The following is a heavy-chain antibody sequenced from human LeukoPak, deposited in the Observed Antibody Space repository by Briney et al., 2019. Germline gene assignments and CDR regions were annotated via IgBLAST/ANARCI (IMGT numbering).Heavy chain of an antibody. Sequence: ASVKVSCKASGYTFTSYGISWVRQAPGQGLEWMGWISAYNGNTNYAQKLQGRVTMTTDTSTSTAYMELRSLRSDDTAVYYCARDSKTGGYYYYMDVWGKGTTVTISS. V-gene: IGHV1-18*01. J-gene: IGHJ6*03. CDR1: GYTFTSYG. CDR2: ISAYNGNT. D-gene: IGHD1-14*01. CDR3: ARDSKTGGYYYYMDV.